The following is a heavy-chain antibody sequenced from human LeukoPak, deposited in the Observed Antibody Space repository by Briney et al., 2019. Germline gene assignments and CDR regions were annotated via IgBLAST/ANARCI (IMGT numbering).Heavy chain of an antibody. CDR1: GFTFSDYY. D-gene: IGHD6-13*01. J-gene: IGHJ4*02. CDR3: ARAAPFGYSSSWYYFDY. V-gene: IGHV3-11*01. Sequence: PGGSLRLSCAASGFTFSDYYMSWIRQAPGKGLEWVSYISSSDTTIYYADSVKGRFTISRDNAKNSLYLQMNSLRAEDTAVYYCARAAPFGYSSSWYYFDYWGQGTLVTVSS. CDR2: ISSSDTTI.